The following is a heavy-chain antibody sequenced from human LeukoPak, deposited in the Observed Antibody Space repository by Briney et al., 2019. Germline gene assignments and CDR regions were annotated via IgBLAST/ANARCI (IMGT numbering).Heavy chain of an antibody. CDR3: AKCEGPLKYYDSSPFDY. CDR2: ISGSGGST. D-gene: IGHD3-22*01. J-gene: IGHJ4*02. CDR1: GFTFSSYA. Sequence: GGSLRLSCAASGFTFSSYAMSWVRQAPGKGLEWVSAISGSGGSTYYADSVKGRFTISRDNSKNTLYLQMNSLRAEDTAVYYCAKCEGPLKYYDSSPFDYWGQGTLVTVSS. V-gene: IGHV3-23*01.